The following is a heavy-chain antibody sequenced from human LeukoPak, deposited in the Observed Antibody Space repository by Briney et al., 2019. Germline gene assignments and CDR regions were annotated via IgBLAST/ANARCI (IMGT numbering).Heavy chain of an antibody. J-gene: IGHJ4*02. D-gene: IGHD5-12*01. CDR2: IYSGGST. V-gene: IGHV3-53*01. CDR3: ARDLGGYGPKQIKN. CDR1: GFTVSSNY. Sequence: GGSLRLSCAASGFTVSSNYMSWVRQAPGKGLEWVSVIYSGGSTYYADSVMGRFTISRDNSKNTLYLQMNSLRAEDTAVYYCARDLGGYGPKQIKNWGQGTLVTVSS.